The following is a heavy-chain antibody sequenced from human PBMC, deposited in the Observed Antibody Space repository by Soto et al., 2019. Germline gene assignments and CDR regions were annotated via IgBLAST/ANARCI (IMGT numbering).Heavy chain of an antibody. V-gene: IGHV4-31*03. CDR2: ITYGGSI. J-gene: IGHJ4*02. Sequence: QVQLQEAGPRLVKPSQTLSLTCTVSGASITNDDFFWTWVRQHPEKGLEWLAYITYGGSIYYDPSFRSRLTVSIDKSKSQFSLNVRSVIAADTAVYYCAKMERTQLWLLVQNWGQGLLVTVSS. CDR1: GASITNDDFF. D-gene: IGHD5-18*01. CDR3: AKMERTQLWLLVQN.